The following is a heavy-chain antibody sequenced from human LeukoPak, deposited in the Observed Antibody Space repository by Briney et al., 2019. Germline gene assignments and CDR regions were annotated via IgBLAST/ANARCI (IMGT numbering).Heavy chain of an antibody. V-gene: IGHV3-23*01. CDR2: ISGSGGST. CDR1: GFTFSSYG. CDR3: AKGDCSGGSCYPLPSWFDP. J-gene: IGHJ5*02. Sequence: PGGSLRLSCAASGFTFSSYGMSWVRQAPGKGLEWVSAISGSGGSTYYADSVKGRFTISRDNSKNTLYPQMNSLRAEDTAVYYCAKGDCSGGSCYPLPSWFDPWGQGTLVTVSS. D-gene: IGHD2-15*01.